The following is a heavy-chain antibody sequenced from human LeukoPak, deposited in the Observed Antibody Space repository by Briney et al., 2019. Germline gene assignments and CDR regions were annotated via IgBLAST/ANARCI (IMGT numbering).Heavy chain of an antibody. Sequence: PGGSLRLSCAASGFXFSNYGIHWVRQAPGKGLEWVTFISHDGSNKYYADSVKGRFTISRDNAKNTLYLQMNSLRAEDTAVYYCARDSGKYYIDYWGQGTLVTVSS. CDR1: GFXFSNYG. D-gene: IGHD6-25*01. V-gene: IGHV3-30*03. J-gene: IGHJ4*02. CDR2: ISHDGSNK. CDR3: ARDSGKYYIDY.